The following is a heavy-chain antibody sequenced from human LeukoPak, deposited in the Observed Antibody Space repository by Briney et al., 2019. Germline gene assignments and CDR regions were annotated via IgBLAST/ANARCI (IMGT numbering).Heavy chain of an antibody. Sequence: PGGSLRLSCAASGFTFSSYGMHWVRQAPGKGLEWVAVIWYDGSNKYYADSVKGRFTISRDNSKNTLYLQMNSLRAEDTAVYYCASSITEGGVLVGMDVWGQGTTVTVSS. CDR2: IWYDGSNK. CDR3: ASSITEGGVLVGMDV. J-gene: IGHJ6*02. V-gene: IGHV3-33*01. CDR1: GFTFSSYG. D-gene: IGHD2-8*02.